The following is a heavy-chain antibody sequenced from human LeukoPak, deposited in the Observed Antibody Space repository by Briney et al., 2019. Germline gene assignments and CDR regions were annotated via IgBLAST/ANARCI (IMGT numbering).Heavy chain of an antibody. J-gene: IGHJ4*02. CDR2: ISYDGSSK. CDR3: ARGIFTGGTYYGY. Sequence: PGRSLRLSCAASGFTFSTYAMHYVRQAPGKGLEWVAVISYDGSSKNYGDSVKGRFTISRDNSKNTVYLQMNSLRVEDTALYYCARGIFTGGTYYGYWGQGTLVTVSS. D-gene: IGHD1-26*01. CDR1: GFTFSTYA. V-gene: IGHV3-30-3*01.